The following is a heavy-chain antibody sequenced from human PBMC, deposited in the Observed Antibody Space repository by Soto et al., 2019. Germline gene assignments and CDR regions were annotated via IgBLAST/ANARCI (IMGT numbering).Heavy chain of an antibody. D-gene: IGHD2-8*02. CDR3: ARGMTPPGAPAWYYFDS. J-gene: IGHJ4*02. CDR1: GASITSGSY. CDR2: FSLSGTT. Sequence: SETLSLTCTVSGASITSGSYWSWIRQPAGKGLEWIGRFSLSGTTNYNPSLRSRVTMSADVSKNQFSLRLTSVTAADTALYYCARGMTPPGAPAWYYFDSWGQGTLVTVSS. V-gene: IGHV4-4*07.